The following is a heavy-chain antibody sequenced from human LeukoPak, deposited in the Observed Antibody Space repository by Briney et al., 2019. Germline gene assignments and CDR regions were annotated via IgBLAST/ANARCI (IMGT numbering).Heavy chain of an antibody. J-gene: IGHJ5*02. Sequence: GGSLRLSCAASGFTFSSYSMNWVRQAPGKGLEWVSYISSSSSTIYYADSVKGRFTISRDNAKNSLYLQMNSLRAEDTAVYYCARDLPWFGDPGWFDPWGQGTLVTVSS. CDR1: GFTFSSYS. CDR3: ARDLPWFGDPGWFDP. CDR2: ISSSSSTI. D-gene: IGHD3-10*01. V-gene: IGHV3-48*04.